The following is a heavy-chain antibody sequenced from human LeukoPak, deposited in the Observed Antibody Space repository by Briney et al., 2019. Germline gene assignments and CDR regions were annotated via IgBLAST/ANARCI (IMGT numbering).Heavy chain of an antibody. CDR2: ISSSGSTI. V-gene: IGHV3-48*03. CDR1: GFTFSSYE. CDR3: ARGRSGSYYGDAGDY. Sequence: HPGGSLRLSCAASGFTFSSYEMNWVRQAPGKGLEWVSYISSSGSTIYYADSVKGRFTISRDNAKNSLYLQMNSLRAEDTAVYYCARGRSGSYYGDAGDYWGQGTLVTVSS. D-gene: IGHD1-26*01. J-gene: IGHJ4*02.